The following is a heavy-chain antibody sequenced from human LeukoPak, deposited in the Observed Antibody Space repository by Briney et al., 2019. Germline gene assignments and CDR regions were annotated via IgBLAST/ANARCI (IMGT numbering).Heavy chain of an antibody. Sequence: GGPLRLPFAPLGFTLRSYPIHWAAQAPGKGLGWWPVIRYDGSNKYYADSVKGRFNMSRDNSENTLYLQMNSLRTEDTAVYYCARDISGSYTFDYWGQGTLVTVSS. CDR2: IRYDGSNK. J-gene: IGHJ4*02. CDR1: GFTLRSYP. D-gene: IGHD3-10*01. CDR3: ARDISGSYTFDY. V-gene: IGHV3-30-3*01.